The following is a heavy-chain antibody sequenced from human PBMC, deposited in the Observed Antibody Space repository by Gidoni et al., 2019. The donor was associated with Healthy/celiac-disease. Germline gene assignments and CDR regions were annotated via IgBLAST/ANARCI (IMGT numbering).Heavy chain of an antibody. Sequence: QVQLVQSGAEVQKPGSSVKGSCKASGGTFSSYTISWVRQAPGQGLEWMGRIIPILGIANYAQKFQGRVTITADKSTSTAYMELSSLRSEDTAVYYCVTGGLMVYDGYYFDYWGQGTLVTVSS. J-gene: IGHJ4*02. V-gene: IGHV1-69*02. CDR3: VTGGLMVYDGYYFDY. CDR2: IIPILGIA. CDR1: GGTFSSYT. D-gene: IGHD2-8*01.